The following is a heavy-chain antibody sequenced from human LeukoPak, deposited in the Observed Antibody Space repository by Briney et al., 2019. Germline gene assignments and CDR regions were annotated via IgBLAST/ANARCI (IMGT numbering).Heavy chain of an antibody. J-gene: IGHJ6*03. D-gene: IGHD6-13*01. CDR2: ISAYNGNT. V-gene: IGHV1-18*01. CDR3: ARAGSSSWYKWDYYYYMDV. Sequence: ASVKASCKASGYTFTSYGISWVRQAPGQGLEWMGWISAYNGNTNYAQKLQGRVTMTTDTSTSTAYMELRSLRSDDTAVYYCARAGSSSWYKWDYYYYMDVWGKGTTVTVSS. CDR1: GYTFTSYG.